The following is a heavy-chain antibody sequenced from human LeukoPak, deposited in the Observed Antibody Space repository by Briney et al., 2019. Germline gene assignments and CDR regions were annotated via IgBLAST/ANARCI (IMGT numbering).Heavy chain of an antibody. CDR1: GFTFSSYS. CDR3: AREGTYYYDSSDKRYPDY. CDR2: ISSSSSDI. Sequence: GGSLRLSCAASGFTFSSYSMNWVRQAPGKGLEWVSSISSSSSDIYYADSVKGRFTISRDNAKNSLYLQMNSLRAEDTAVYYCAREGTYYYDSSDKRYPDYWGQGTLVTVSS. V-gene: IGHV3-21*01. D-gene: IGHD3-22*01. J-gene: IGHJ4*02.